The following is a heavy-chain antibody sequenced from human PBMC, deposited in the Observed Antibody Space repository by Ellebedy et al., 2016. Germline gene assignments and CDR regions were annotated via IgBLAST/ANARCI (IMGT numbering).Heavy chain of an antibody. D-gene: IGHD2-8*01. CDR2: ISGSGGST. V-gene: IGHV3-23*01. CDR1: GFTFSSYA. CDR3: AGNPEEYAILS. J-gene: IGHJ5*02. Sequence: GESLKISCAASGFTFSSYAMSWVRQAPGKGLEWVSAISGSGGSTYYADSVKARFTISRDNSKNTLYLQMNSLRAEDTAVYYCAGNPEEYAILSWGQGTLVTVSS.